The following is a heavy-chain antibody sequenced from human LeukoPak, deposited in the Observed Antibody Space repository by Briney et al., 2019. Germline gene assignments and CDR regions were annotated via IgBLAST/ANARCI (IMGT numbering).Heavy chain of an antibody. CDR2: MNPNSGNT. CDR3: ARGVVPAARDNWFDP. D-gene: IGHD2-2*01. Sequence: ASVKVSCKASGYTFTSYDINWVRQATGQGLEWMGWMNPNSGNTGYAQKFQGRVTMTRNTSISTAYMELSSLRSEDTAVYYCARGVVPAARDNWFDPWGQGTPVTVSS. CDR1: GYTFTSYD. J-gene: IGHJ5*02. V-gene: IGHV1-8*01.